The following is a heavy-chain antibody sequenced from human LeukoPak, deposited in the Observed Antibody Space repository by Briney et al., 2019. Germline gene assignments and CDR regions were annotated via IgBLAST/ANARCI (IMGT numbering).Heavy chain of an antibody. D-gene: IGHD6-13*01. CDR1: GFTFSSYG. CDR3: ARDEYAAGFGPGVDY. J-gene: IGHJ4*02. V-gene: IGHV3-33*01. Sequence: GGSLRLSCAASGFTFSSYGMHWVRQAPGKGLEWVAVIRYDGSNKYYADSVKGRFTISRDNSKNTLYLQMNSLRAEDTAVYYCARDEYAAGFGPGVDYWGQGTLVTVSS. CDR2: IRYDGSNK.